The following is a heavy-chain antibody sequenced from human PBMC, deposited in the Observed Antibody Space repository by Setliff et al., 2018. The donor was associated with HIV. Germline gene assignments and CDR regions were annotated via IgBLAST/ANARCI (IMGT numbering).Heavy chain of an antibody. CDR1: GGSISSSNW. CDR2: IYHSGST. Sequence: SETLSLTCAVSGGSISSSNWWSWVRQPPGKGLEWIGEIYHSGSTNYNPSLKSRVTISVDKSKNQFSLSLRSVTAADTAFYYCARASVGVTGLYAFDIWGQGTMVTVSS. CDR3: ARASVGVTGLYAFDI. J-gene: IGHJ3*02. V-gene: IGHV4-4*02. D-gene: IGHD1-26*01.